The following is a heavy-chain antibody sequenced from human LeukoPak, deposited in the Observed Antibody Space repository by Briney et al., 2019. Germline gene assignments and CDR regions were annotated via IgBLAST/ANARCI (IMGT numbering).Heavy chain of an antibody. CDR3: ARDLGIAAAAAYWYFDL. D-gene: IGHD6-13*01. J-gene: IGHJ2*01. CDR2: INPNSGGT. V-gene: IGHV1-2*02. CDR1: GYTFTGYY. Sequence: ASVKVSCKASGYTFTGYYMHWVRQAPGQGLEWMGWINPNSGGTNYAQKCQGRVTMTRDTSISTAYTELSRLRSDDTAVYHCARDLGIAAAAAYWYFDLWGRGTVVTVSS.